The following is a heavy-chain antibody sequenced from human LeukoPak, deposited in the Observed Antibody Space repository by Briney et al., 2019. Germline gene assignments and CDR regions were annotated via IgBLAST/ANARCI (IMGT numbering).Heavy chain of an antibody. Sequence: GGSLRLSCAASGFTFSSYSMNWVRQAPGKGLEWVSYIRSSSSTIYYADSVKGRFTISRDNAKNSLYLQMNSLRAEDTAVYYCAREAPFYSSSWSNYYFDYWGQGTLVTVSS. CDR3: AREAPFYSSSWSNYYFDY. V-gene: IGHV3-48*01. D-gene: IGHD6-13*01. CDR2: IRSSSSTI. J-gene: IGHJ4*02. CDR1: GFTFSSYS.